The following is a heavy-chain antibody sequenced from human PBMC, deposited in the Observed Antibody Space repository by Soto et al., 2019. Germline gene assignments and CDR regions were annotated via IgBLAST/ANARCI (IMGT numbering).Heavy chain of an antibody. Sequence: EVQLVESGGGLVQPGGSLRLSCAASGFTFGDHYMDWVRQAPGKGLEWVARSRNRTRSYSTEYAASVKGRFTISRDDSKSSVYLQMNSLKTEDTAVYYCARGLPDFDYWGQGILVTVSS. D-gene: IGHD5-18*01. CDR2: SRNRTRSYST. CDR3: ARGLPDFDY. J-gene: IGHJ4*02. CDR1: GFTFGDHY. V-gene: IGHV3-72*01.